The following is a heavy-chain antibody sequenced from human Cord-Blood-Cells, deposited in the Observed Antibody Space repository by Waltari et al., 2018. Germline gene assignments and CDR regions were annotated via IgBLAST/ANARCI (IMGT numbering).Heavy chain of an antibody. Sequence: QVQLVQSGAEVKKPGASVKVSCKASGYTFTSYAMHWVRQAPGQRLEWMGWINAGNGNTKYSQKCQGRVTITRDTSASTAYMELSSLRSEDTAVYYCARDSPADSFDYWGQGTLVTVSS. CDR1: GYTFTSYA. CDR2: INAGNGNT. D-gene: IGHD2-2*01. J-gene: IGHJ4*02. CDR3: ARDSPADSFDY. V-gene: IGHV1-3*01.